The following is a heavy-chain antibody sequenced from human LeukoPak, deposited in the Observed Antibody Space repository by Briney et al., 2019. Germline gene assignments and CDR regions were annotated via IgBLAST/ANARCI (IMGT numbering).Heavy chain of an antibody. V-gene: IGHV3-66*01. CDR3: ARASQWLAFDF. CDR2: IYNNDNA. Sequence: GGSLRLSCAGSVFTVTSSLVNWVGQARGQGLEFVSTIYNNDNAVYADSVKDRFTISRDSSTNTLYLQVNSLRAEDTAVYFCARASQWLAFDFWGQGTLVTVSS. J-gene: IGHJ4*02. D-gene: IGHD6-19*01. CDR1: VFTVTSSL.